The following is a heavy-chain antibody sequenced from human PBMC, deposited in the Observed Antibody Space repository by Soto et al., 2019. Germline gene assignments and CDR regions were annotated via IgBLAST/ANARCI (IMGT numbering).Heavy chain of an antibody. J-gene: IGHJ3*01. CDR1: GYSISSGYY. CDR3: ARKGSGSHDAFDV. Sequence: SETLSLTCAVSGYSISSGYYWGWIRQPPGKGLEWIGSIYHGGSTYYNPSLKSRVTISVDTSKNHFSLKLSSVTAADTAVYYCARKGSGSHDAFDVWGQGTMVTVSS. D-gene: IGHD1-26*01. V-gene: IGHV4-38-2*01. CDR2: IYHGGST.